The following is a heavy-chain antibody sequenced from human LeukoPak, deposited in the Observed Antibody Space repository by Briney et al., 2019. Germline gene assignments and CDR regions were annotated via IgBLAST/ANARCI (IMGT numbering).Heavy chain of an antibody. CDR3: AKGKEYFDWLLYFDY. CDR1: GFSFSTYS. J-gene: IGHJ4*02. Sequence: GGSLRLSCAASGFSFSTYSMNWVRQAPGKGLEWVSSIISSNGYIYYADSVKGRFTISRDNAKSSLYLQMNSLRAEDTAVYYCAKGKEYFDWLLYFDYWGQGTLVTVSS. CDR2: IISSNGYI. V-gene: IGHV3-21*04. D-gene: IGHD3-9*01.